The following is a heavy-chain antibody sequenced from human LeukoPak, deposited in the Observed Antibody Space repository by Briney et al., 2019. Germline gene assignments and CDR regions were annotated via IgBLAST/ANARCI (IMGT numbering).Heavy chain of an antibody. CDR1: GFTFSDFY. CDR3: ARDDRDNCYDSDY. CDR2: ISSSGGSM. V-gene: IGHV3-11*01. D-gene: IGHD3-10*01. J-gene: IGHJ4*02. Sequence: GGSLRLSCAASGFTFSDFYMSWIRPAPGKGLEWVSYISSSGGSMYYADSVKGRFTISRDNAKNSLYLQMDSLRAEDTAVYYCARDDRDNCYDSDYWGQGIMVTVSS.